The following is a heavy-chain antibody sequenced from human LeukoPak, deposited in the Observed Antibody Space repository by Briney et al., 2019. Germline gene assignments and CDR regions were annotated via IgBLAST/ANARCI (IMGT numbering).Heavy chain of an antibody. Sequence: GGSLRLSCAASGFTFSSYWMSWLRQAPGKGLEWVANIKQDGCEKYYVDSVKGRFTISRDNAKNSLYLQMNSLRAEDTAVYYCARVWLEYSSSWYFDYWGQGTLVTVSS. V-gene: IGHV3-7*01. CDR1: GFTFSSYW. CDR3: ARVWLEYSSSWYFDY. D-gene: IGHD6-13*01. CDR2: IKQDGCEK. J-gene: IGHJ4*02.